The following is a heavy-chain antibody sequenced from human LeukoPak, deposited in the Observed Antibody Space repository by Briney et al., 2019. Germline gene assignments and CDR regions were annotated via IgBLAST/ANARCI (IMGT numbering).Heavy chain of an antibody. CDR3: ARKGTTGTTAPYYFDY. D-gene: IGHD1-1*01. Sequence: GGSLRLSCAASGFTFSSYSMNWVRQAPGKGREGVSSISSSSSYIYYADSVKGRFTISRDNAKNSLYLQMNSLRAEDTAVYYCARKGTTGTTAPYYFDYWGQGTLVTVSS. J-gene: IGHJ4*02. V-gene: IGHV3-21*01. CDR1: GFTFSSYS. CDR2: ISSSSSYI.